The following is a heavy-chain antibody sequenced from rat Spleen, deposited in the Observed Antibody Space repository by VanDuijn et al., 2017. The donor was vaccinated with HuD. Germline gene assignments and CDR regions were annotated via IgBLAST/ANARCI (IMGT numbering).Heavy chain of an antibody. CDR3: ARYRGSLQWPFDY. J-gene: IGHJ2*01. CDR2: ISYSGST. V-gene: IGHV3-1*01. D-gene: IGHD1-1*01. Sequence: EVQLLESGPGLVKPSQSLSLTCFVTGYSISTNFWGWNLTFPGNKMEWMGYISYSGSTDYNPSLKSRISITRATSKNQFFLQLNSVTTEDTATYYCARYRGSLQWPFDYWGQGVMVTVSS. CDR1: GYSISTNF.